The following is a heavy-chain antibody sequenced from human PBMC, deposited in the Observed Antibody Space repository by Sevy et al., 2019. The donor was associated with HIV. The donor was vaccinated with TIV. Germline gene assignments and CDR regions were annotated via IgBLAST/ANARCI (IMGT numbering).Heavy chain of an antibody. CDR2: ISYDRSNK. J-gene: IGHJ5*02. CDR1: GFTFSSYG. D-gene: IGHD2-2*02. CDR3: PKDWGDIVVVPAAIRGFDP. Sequence: GGSLRLSCAASGFTFSSYGMHWVRQAPGKGLEWVAVISYDRSNKYYADSVKGRFTISRDNSKNTLYLQMNSLRAEDTAVYYCPKDWGDIVVVPAAIRGFDPWGQGTLVTVSS. V-gene: IGHV3-30*18.